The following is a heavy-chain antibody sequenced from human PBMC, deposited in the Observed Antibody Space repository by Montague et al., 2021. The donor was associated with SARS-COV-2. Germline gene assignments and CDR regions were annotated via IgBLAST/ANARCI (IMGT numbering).Heavy chain of an antibody. CDR2: LYYTGST. Sequence: SETLSLTCTVSGGSISSSSCYWGWIRQPPGKGLEWIGSLYYTGSTYYNPSLKSRVTISVDTSKNQFSLKLSSVTAADTAVYYCARDSSSWYYRFDPWGQGTLVTVSS. J-gene: IGHJ5*02. D-gene: IGHD6-13*01. V-gene: IGHV4-39*01. CDR3: ARDSSSWYYRFDP. CDR1: GGSISSSSCY.